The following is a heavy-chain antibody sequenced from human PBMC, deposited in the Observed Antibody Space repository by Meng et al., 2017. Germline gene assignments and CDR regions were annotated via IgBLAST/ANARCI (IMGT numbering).Heavy chain of an antibody. D-gene: IGHD5-18*01. CDR1: GFTSSSYS. J-gene: IGHJ4*02. V-gene: IGHV3-21*01. Sequence: EVQLVGSGGGLVKPGGALRLSCAASGFTSSSYSMNWVRQAPGKGLEWVSSISSSSSYIYYADSVKGRFTISRDNAKNSLYLQMNSLRAEDTAVYYCARVGDTAYAFDYWGQGTLVTVSS. CDR3: ARVGDTAYAFDY. CDR2: ISSSSSYI.